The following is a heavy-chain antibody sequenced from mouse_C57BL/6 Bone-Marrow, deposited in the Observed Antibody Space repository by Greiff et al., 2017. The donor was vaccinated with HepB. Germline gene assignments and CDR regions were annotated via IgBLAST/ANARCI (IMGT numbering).Heavy chain of an antibody. CDR3: TPNYDSSLYWCFDV. V-gene: IGHV1-5*01. CDR1: GYTFTSYW. Sequence: VQLQQSGTVLARPGASVKMSCKTSGYTFTSYWMHWVKQRPGQGLEWIGAIYPGNSDTSYNQKFKGKAKLTAVTSASTAYMELSSLTNEDSAVYYCTPNYDSSLYWCFDVWGTGTTVTVAS. J-gene: IGHJ1*03. CDR2: IYPGNSDT. D-gene: IGHD1-1*01.